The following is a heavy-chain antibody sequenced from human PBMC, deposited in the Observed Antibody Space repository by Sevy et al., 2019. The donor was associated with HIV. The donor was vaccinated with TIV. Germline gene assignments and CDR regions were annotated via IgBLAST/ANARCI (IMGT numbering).Heavy chain of an antibody. D-gene: IGHD3-16*01. CDR2: ITSSSSYI. J-gene: IGHJ6*02. CDR1: GFTFSSYS. Sequence: GGSLRLSCAASGFTFSSYSMNWVRQAPGKGLEWVSSITSSSSYIYYADSVKGRFTISRDNAKNSLYLQMNSLRAEDTAVYYCVRIYDYIMGWVHYGMDVWGQGTTVTVSS. CDR3: VRIYDYIMGWVHYGMDV. V-gene: IGHV3-21*01.